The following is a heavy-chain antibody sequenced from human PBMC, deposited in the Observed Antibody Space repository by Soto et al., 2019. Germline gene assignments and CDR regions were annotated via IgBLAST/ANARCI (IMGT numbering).Heavy chain of an antibody. V-gene: IGHV4-61*01. CDR3: AGDIGVVPAGYYYYYYRMDV. D-gene: IGHD2-2*01. CDR1: GGSVSSGSYY. CDR2: IYYSGRT. Sequence: QVQLQESGPGLVKPSETLSLTCTVSGGSVSSGSYYWSWIRQPPGKGLEWIGYIYYSGRTNYNPSLKRRVPISVRTSQNPFFPKPSSVTGGETGLYYWAGDIGVVPAGYYYYYYRMDVRGQGTTVTVSS. J-gene: IGHJ6*02.